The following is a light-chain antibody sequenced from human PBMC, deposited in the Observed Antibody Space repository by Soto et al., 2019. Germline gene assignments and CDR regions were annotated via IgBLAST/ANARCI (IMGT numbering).Light chain of an antibody. CDR2: GAS. Sequence: EIVMTQSPATLSVSPGERVTLSCRASQSVKSNLAWYQQKFGQAPRLLIYGASTRATGVPARFSGSGSGTELTLTISSLQSEDFAVYYRQHYNNCPPWTFGQGTKVEI. V-gene: IGKV3-15*01. CDR3: QHYNNCPPWT. J-gene: IGKJ1*01. CDR1: QSVKSN.